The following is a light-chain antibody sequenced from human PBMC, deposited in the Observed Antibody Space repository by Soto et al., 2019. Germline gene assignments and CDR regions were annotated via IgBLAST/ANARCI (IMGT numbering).Light chain of an antibody. CDR1: QSISSW. V-gene: IGKV1-5*03. CDR3: QQYNNWPPIT. CDR2: KAS. Sequence: DIQMTQSPSTLSASVGDRVTITCRASQSISSWLAWYQQKPGTAPKLLIYKASTLQSGVPSRFSGSGSGTEFTLTISSLQPDDSATYYCQQYNNWPPITFGQGTRLEIK. J-gene: IGKJ5*01.